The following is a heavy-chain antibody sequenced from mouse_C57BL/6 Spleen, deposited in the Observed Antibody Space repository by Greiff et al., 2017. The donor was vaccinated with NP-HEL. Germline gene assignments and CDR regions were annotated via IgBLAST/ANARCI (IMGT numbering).Heavy chain of an antibody. CDR1: GYAFSSSW. Sequence: QVQLQQSGPELVKPGASVKISCKASGYAFSSSWMNWVKQRPGKGLEWLGRIYPGDGDTNYNGKFKGKATLTADKSSSTAYMQLSSLTSEDTAVYFCARDYYGSLYWYFDVWGTGTTVTVSS. D-gene: IGHD1-1*01. V-gene: IGHV1-82*01. J-gene: IGHJ1*03. CDR2: IYPGDGDT. CDR3: ARDYYGSLYWYFDV.